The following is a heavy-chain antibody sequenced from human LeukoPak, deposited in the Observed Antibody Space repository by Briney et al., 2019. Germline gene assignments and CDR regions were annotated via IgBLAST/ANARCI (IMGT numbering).Heavy chain of an antibody. CDR2: ISSSGSTI. V-gene: IGHV3-48*03. CDR3: ARGGSWFGEFRWWYMDV. D-gene: IGHD3-10*01. J-gene: IGHJ6*03. Sequence: GGSLRLSCAASGFTFSSYEMNWVRQAPGKGLEWVSYISSSGSTIYYADSVKGRFTISRDNAKNSLYLQMNRLRAEDTAVYYCARGGSWFGEFRWWYMDVWGKGTTVTVSS. CDR1: GFTFSSYE.